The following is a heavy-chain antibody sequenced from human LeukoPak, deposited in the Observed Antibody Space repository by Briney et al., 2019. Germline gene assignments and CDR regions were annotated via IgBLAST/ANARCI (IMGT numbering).Heavy chain of an antibody. CDR2: ISAYNGNT. CDR1: GYTFTSYG. CDR3: ARDLLGAFLAAAGDDAFDI. J-gene: IGHJ3*02. Sequence: GASVKVSCKASGYTFTSYGISWVRQAPGQGLEWMGWISAYNGNTNYAQKLQGRVTMTTDTSTSTAYMELRSLRSDDTAVYYCARDLLGAFLAAAGDDAFDIWGQGTMVTVSS. V-gene: IGHV1-18*01. D-gene: IGHD6-13*01.